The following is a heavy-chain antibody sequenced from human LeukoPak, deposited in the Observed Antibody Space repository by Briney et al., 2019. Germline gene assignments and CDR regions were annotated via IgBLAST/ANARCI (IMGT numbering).Heavy chain of an antibody. CDR1: GGSISSYY. Sequence: SETVSLTCTVSGGSISSYYWSWIRQPPGKGLEWIGYIYYSGSTNYNPSLKSRVTISVDTSKNQFSLKLSSVTAADTAVYYCARAIAAAGIYAFDIWGQGTMVTVSS. CDR2: IYYSGST. D-gene: IGHD6-13*01. J-gene: IGHJ3*02. CDR3: ARAIAAAGIYAFDI. V-gene: IGHV4-59*01.